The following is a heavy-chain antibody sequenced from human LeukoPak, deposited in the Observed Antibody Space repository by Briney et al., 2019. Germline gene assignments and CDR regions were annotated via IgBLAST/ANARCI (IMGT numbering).Heavy chain of an antibody. Sequence: GESLKISCKGSGYSFTTYWIGWVRQMPGKGLEWIGIIYPDDSETRYSPSFQGQVTISADKSISSAYLQWSSLEASDTAMYYCATFPRNSSPQNWGQGTLVTVSA. J-gene: IGHJ4*02. CDR2: IYPDDSET. CDR1: GYSFTTYW. V-gene: IGHV5-51*01. CDR3: ATFPRNSSPQN. D-gene: IGHD2/OR15-2a*01.